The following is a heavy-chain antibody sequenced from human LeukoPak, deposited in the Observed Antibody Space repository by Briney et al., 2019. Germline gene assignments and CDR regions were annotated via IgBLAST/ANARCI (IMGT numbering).Heavy chain of an antibody. D-gene: IGHD4-17*01. CDR1: GFTFSSYA. J-gene: IGHJ6*04. CDR2: ISGSGGST. V-gene: IGHV3-23*01. Sequence: GGSLRHSCAASGFTFSSYAMSWVRQAPAKGLEWVSAISGSGGSTYYADSVKGRFTISRDNSKNTLYLQMNTLRAEHTAAYYCAKELTTYTRTTVVTPRRYYYSGMDGWGKETTVTICS. CDR3: AKELTTYTRTTVVTPRRYYYSGMDG.